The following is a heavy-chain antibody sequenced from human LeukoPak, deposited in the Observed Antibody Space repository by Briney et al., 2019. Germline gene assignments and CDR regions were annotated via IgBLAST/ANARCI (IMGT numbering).Heavy chain of an antibody. D-gene: IGHD3-22*01. CDR2: ISGSGGST. CDR1: GFTFSSYA. J-gene: IGHJ4*02. V-gene: IGHV3-23*01. Sequence: GGSLRLSCAASGFTFSSYAMSWVRQAPGKGLEWISAISGSGGSTYYADSVKGRFTISRDNSKNTLYLQMNSLRAEDTAVYYCEPMGDSSGYYYLADWGQGTLVTVSS. CDR3: EPMGDSSGYYYLAD.